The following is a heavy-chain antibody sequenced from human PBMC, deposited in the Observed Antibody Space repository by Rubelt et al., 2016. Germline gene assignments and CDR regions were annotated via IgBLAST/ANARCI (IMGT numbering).Heavy chain of an antibody. CDR3: ARDTVARRQDVQDY. CDR1: GGSIRSSSLF. D-gene: IGHD6-19*01. CDR2: LSYTGST. Sequence: QLLLQESGPGLVKPSETLSLTCSVSGGSIRSSSLFWAWIRQPPGKGLEWIGSLSYTGSTSYNPSLKSRVTISLHTSNRQFSRNLTSVTAADTAVYFWARDTVARRQDVQDYWGQGTLVTVSS. J-gene: IGHJ4*02. V-gene: IGHV4-39*07.